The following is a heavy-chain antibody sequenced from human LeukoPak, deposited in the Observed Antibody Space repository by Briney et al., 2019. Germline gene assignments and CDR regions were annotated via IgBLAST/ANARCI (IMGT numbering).Heavy chain of an antibody. CDR3: ARGRSAYYYDSSGYQVDY. CDR2: INHSGST. CDR1: GGSFRGYY. D-gene: IGHD3-22*01. V-gene: IGHV4-34*01. J-gene: IGHJ4*02. Sequence: SETLSLTCAVYGGSFRGYYWSWIRQPPGKGLEWIGEINHSGSTNYNPSLKSRVTISVDTSKNQFSLKLSSVTAADTAVYYCARGRSAYYYDSSGYQVDYWGQGTLVTVSS.